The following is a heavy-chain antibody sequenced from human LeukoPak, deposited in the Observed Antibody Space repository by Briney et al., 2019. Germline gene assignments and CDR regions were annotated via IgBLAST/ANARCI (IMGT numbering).Heavy chain of an antibody. Sequence: GGPLRLSCAASGFTFSSYSMNWVRQAPGKGLEWVSSISSSSSYIYYADSVKGRFTISRDNAKNSLYLQMNSLRAEDTAVYYCARDLAVAGHFDYWGQGTLVTVSS. CDR2: ISSSSSYI. D-gene: IGHD6-19*01. V-gene: IGHV3-21*01. J-gene: IGHJ4*02. CDR3: ARDLAVAGHFDY. CDR1: GFTFSSYS.